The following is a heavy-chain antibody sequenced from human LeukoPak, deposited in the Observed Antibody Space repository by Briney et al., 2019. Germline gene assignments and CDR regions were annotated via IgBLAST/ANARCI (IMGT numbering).Heavy chain of an antibody. J-gene: IGHJ6*03. V-gene: IGHV4-39*07. CDR1: GGSVSSSDYY. D-gene: IGHD3-3*01. Sequence: SETLSLTCTVSGGSVSSSDYYWGWIRQPPGKGLEWIGTIHYSGSTYHNPSLNSRVTISVDTSKNQFSLKLSSVTAADTAVYHCARITIFGVATHYYYYMDVWGKGTTVTVSS. CDR3: ARITIFGVATHYYYYMDV. CDR2: IHYSGST.